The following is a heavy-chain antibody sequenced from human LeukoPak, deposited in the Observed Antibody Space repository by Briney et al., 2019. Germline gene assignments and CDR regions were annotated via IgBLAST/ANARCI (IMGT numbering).Heavy chain of an antibody. J-gene: IGHJ4*02. CDR2: IYPGDADT. Sequence: GESLKISCKGSGYSFTSYWIAWVRQMPGKGLEWMGIIYPGDADTRYSPSFQGQVTISADKSISTAYLQWSSLKASDTAMYYCARLRLSVVPAATVYWGQGTLVTVSS. D-gene: IGHD2-2*01. CDR1: GYSFTSYW. V-gene: IGHV5-51*01. CDR3: ARLRLSVVPAATVY.